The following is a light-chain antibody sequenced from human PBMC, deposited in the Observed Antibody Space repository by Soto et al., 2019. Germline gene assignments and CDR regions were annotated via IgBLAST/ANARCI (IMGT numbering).Light chain of an antibody. CDR2: AAS. Sequence: EIVLTQSPGTLSLSPGERATLSCRASQSVSSSFLAWYQQKPGQAPRLLIYAASRRATGIPDRFSGSGSGTDFTLTISSLQSEDFAVYYCQQYNKWPPWTFGQGTKVDIK. V-gene: IGKV3-20*01. CDR1: QSVSSSF. CDR3: QQYNKWPPWT. J-gene: IGKJ1*01.